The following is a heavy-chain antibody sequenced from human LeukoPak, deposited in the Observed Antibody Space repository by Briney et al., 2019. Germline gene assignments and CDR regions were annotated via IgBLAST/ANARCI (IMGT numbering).Heavy chain of an antibody. V-gene: IGHV3-9*01. D-gene: IGHD3-3*01. CDR2: ISWNSGSI. CDR3: ATPRVFDP. J-gene: IGHJ5*02. CDR1: GFTFDDYA. Sequence: GRSLRLSCAASGFTFDDYAMHWVRQAPGKGLEWVSGISWNSGSIGYADSVKGRFTISRDNAKNSLYLQMNSLRAEDTALYYCATPRVFDPWGQGTLVTVSS.